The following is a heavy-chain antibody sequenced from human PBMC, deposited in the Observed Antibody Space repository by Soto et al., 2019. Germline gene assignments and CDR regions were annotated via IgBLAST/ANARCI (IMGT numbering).Heavy chain of an antibody. CDR1: GGSFRCYY. J-gene: IGHJ5*02. CDR2: INHSGST. CDR3: ARGQDWFDP. V-gene: IGHV4-34*01. Sequence: PSETLSLTCAVYGGSFRCYYWSWIRQPPGKGLEWIGEINHSGSTNYNPSLKSRVTISVDTSKNQFSLKLSSVTAADTAVYYCARGQDWFDPWGQGTLVTVSS.